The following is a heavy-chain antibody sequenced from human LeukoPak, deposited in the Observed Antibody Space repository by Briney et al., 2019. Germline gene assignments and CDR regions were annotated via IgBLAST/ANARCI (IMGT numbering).Heavy chain of an antibody. Sequence: GGSLRLSCAAPGFTFSSYAMHWVRQAPGKGLEWVAVISYDGSNKYYADSVKGRFTISRDNSKNTLYLQMNSLRAEDTAVYYCARESLLVPAAIFDYWGQGTLVTVSS. CDR2: ISYDGSNK. V-gene: IGHV3-30*01. CDR3: ARESLLVPAAIFDY. CDR1: GFTFSSYA. J-gene: IGHJ4*02. D-gene: IGHD2-2*01.